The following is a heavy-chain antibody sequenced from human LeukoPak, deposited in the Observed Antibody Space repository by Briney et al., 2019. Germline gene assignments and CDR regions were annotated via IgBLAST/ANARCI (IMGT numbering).Heavy chain of an antibody. CDR3: ARGGGYSYGSFDY. CDR2: ISSSGSTI. Sequence: GGSLRLSCAASGFTFSSYEMNWVRQAPGKGLEWVSYISSSGSTIYYADSVKGRFTISRDNSKNTLYLQMNSLRAEGTAVYYCARGGGYSYGSFDYWGQGTLVTVSS. D-gene: IGHD5-18*01. CDR1: GFTFSSYE. V-gene: IGHV3-48*03. J-gene: IGHJ4*02.